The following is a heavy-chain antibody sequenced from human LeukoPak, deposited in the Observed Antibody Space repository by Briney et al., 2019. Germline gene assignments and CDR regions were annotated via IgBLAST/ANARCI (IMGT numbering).Heavy chain of an antibody. CDR1: GFTFSSYG. CDR3: AKSLTTYRYYYYGMDV. D-gene: IGHD4-11*01. V-gene: IGHV3-30*18. J-gene: IGHJ6*02. Sequence: GGSLRLSCAASGFTFSSYGMHWARQAPGKGLEWVAVISYDGSNKYYADSVKGRFTISRDNSKNTLYLQMNSLRAEDTAVYYCAKSLTTYRYYYYGMDVWGQGTTVTVSS. CDR2: ISYDGSNK.